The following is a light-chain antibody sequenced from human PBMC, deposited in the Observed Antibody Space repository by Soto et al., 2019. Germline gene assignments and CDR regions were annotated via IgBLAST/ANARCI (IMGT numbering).Light chain of an antibody. CDR2: EVN. V-gene: IGLV2-14*03. J-gene: IGLJ1*01. CDR3: SAYSDIDTQV. CDR1: SSDVGAYIY. Sequence: QSALTQPASVSGSPGQAITISCGGTSSDVGAYIYVSWYQQFPGKAPKLILYEVNNRPSGASNRLSGSKSDNTAPLTISGRQPEDYADYYCSAYSDIDTQVFCTGTKVTVL.